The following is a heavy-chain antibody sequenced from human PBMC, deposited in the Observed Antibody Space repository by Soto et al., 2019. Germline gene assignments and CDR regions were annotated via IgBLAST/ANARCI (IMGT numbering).Heavy chain of an antibody. Sequence: SETLSLTCTVSGGSISSGGYYWSWIRQHPGKGLEWIGYIYYSGSTYYNPSLKSRVTISVDTSKNQFSLKLSSVTAADTAVYYCARDSGYKGGNSSYYYYYGMDVWGQGTTVTVSS. D-gene: IGHD2-21*02. J-gene: IGHJ6*02. CDR2: IYYSGST. CDR3: ARDSGYKGGNSSYYYYYGMDV. CDR1: GGSISSGGYY. V-gene: IGHV4-31*03.